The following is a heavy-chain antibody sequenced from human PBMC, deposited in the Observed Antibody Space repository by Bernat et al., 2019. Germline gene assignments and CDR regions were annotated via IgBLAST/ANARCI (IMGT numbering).Heavy chain of an antibody. V-gene: IGHV3-23*01. CDR1: GFTFSNYA. CDR2: SSGSGGST. CDR3: AKLMGAGYYFGMDV. Sequence: EVQLLESGGGLVQPGGSLRLSCAASGFTFSNYAMSCVRQAPGKGLEWVSESSGSGGSTYYADSVRGRFAISRDNSKNTLYLQMNSLRAEDTAVYYCAKLMGAGYYFGMDVWGQGTTVTVSS. D-gene: IGHD2-8*01. J-gene: IGHJ6*02.